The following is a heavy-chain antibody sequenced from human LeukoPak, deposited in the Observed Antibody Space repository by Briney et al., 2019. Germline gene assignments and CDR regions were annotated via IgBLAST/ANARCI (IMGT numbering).Heavy chain of an antibody. CDR2: IYYSGST. J-gene: IGHJ4*02. D-gene: IGHD3-3*01. V-gene: IGHV4-39*02. Sequence: SETLSLTCTVSGGSISSSSYYWGWIRQPPGKGLEWIGSIYYSGSTYYNPSLKSRVTISVDTSKNQFSLKLSSVTAADTAVYYCARDPTNYDFWSGYYTLFDYWGQGTLVTVSS. CDR1: GGSISSSSYY. CDR3: ARDPTNYDFWSGYYTLFDY.